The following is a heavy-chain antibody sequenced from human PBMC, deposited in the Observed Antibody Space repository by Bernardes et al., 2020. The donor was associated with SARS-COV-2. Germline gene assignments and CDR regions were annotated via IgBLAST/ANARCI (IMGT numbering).Heavy chain of an antibody. V-gene: IGHV4-39*01. CDR3: AGSSCGIDCYIGGLRSWDYGMDV. D-gene: IGHD2-21*02. Sequence: SETLSLTRTVSGGSISSSNYYWGWIRQPPGKGLEWIGSIYSSGSSYYNPSLQSRVSQSTDTSKNQFSLRLSFVTAADTAVYYCAGSSCGIDCYIGGLRSWDYGMDVWGQGTTVTVSS. J-gene: IGHJ6*02. CDR2: IYSSGSS. CDR1: GGSISSSNYY.